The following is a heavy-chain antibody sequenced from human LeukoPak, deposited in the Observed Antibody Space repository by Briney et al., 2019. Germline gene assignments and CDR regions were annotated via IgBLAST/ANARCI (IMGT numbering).Heavy chain of an antibody. V-gene: IGHV4-34*01. CDR3: AREEICSSTSCYYRDVFDY. CDR1: GGSISSYY. Sequence: PSETLSLTCTVSGGSISSYYWSWIRQPPGKGLEWIGEINHSGSTNYNPSLKSRVTISVDTSKNQFSLKLSSVTAADTAVYYCAREEICSSTSCYYRDVFDYWGQGTLVTVSS. CDR2: INHSGST. D-gene: IGHD2-2*01. J-gene: IGHJ4*02.